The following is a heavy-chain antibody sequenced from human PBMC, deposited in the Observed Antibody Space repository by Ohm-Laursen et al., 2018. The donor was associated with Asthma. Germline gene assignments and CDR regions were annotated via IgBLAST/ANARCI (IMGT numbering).Heavy chain of an antibody. Sequence: SLRLSCAASGFTFSSYCMHWVRQAPGKGLGWVSRINSDGRRTNYADSVKGRFTISRDDAQNTVYLQMNSLRVDDTAVYYCARGNLEGLLWGQGTLVTVSS. CDR2: INSDGRRT. V-gene: IGHV3-74*01. J-gene: IGHJ4*02. CDR1: GFTFSSYC. CDR3: ARGNLEGLL. D-gene: IGHD1-1*01.